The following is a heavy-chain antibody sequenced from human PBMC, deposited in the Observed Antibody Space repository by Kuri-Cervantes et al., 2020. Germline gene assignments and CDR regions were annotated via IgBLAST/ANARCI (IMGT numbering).Heavy chain of an antibody. CDR3: AKDKSSDDVFDI. D-gene: IGHD3-22*01. CDR1: GFTFDDYA. V-gene: IGHV3-9*01. CDR2: ISWNSGSI. Sequence: SLKISCAASGFTFDDYAMHWVRQAPGKGLEWILGISWNSGSIGYADSVKGRFPISRDNAKKSLYLQMNSLRAEDTALYYCAKDKSSDDVFDIWGQGTMVTVSS. J-gene: IGHJ3*02.